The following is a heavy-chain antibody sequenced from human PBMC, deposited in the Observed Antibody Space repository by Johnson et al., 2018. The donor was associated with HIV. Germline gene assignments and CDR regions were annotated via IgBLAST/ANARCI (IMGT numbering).Heavy chain of an antibody. J-gene: IGHJ3*02. V-gene: IGHV3-74*01. D-gene: IGHD3-22*01. CDR1: GFTFRRYW. CDR3: AREGVMIVVVPHAFDI. CDR2: INSDGSST. Sequence: MLLVESGGGLIQPGGSLRLSCAASGFTFRRYWMHWVRQAPWKGLVWVSRINSDGSSTSYADSVKGRFTISRDNAKNSLYLQMNSLRAEDTALYYCAREGVMIVVVPHAFDIWGQGTMVTVSS.